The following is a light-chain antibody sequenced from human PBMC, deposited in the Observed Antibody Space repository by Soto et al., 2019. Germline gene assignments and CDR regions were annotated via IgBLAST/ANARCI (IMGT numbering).Light chain of an antibody. CDR1: QSVSSNY. CDR2: GTS. CDR3: QQYGSSPYT. Sequence: EIVLTQSPGTLSLSPGERATRSCRASQSVSSNYLAWYQQKPGQAPRLRIYGTSSRATGIPDRFSGSGSGTDFTLTISRLEPEDFAVYYCQQYGSSPYTFGQGTKLEIK. J-gene: IGKJ2*01. V-gene: IGKV3-20*01.